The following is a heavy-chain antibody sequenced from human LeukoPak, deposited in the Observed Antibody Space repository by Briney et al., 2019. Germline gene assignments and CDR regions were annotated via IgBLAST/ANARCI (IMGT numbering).Heavy chain of an antibody. CDR2: ISSGGTTI. D-gene: IGHD2-2*01. Sequence: GGCLRLSCAASGFTFSEFEMNWVRQAPGKGLEWVSDISSGGTTIFYGDSVKGRFTISRDNAKNPLYLQMNSLRDEDTAIYFCTRVLVVWGQGALVTVSS. V-gene: IGHV3-48*03. CDR3: TRVLVV. J-gene: IGHJ4*02. CDR1: GFTFSEFE.